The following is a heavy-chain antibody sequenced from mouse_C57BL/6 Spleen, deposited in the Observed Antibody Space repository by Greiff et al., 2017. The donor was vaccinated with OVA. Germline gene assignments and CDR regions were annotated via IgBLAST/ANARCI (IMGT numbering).Heavy chain of an antibody. CDR3: ARWEDGNYDY. V-gene: IGHV1-69*01. J-gene: IGHJ2*01. CDR2: IDPSDSYA. Sequence: QVQLKQPGAELVMPGASVKLSCKASGYTFTSYWMHWVKQRPGQGLEWIGEIDPSDSYANYNQKFKGKSTLTVDKSSSTAYMQLSSLTSEDSAVYYCARWEDGNYDYWGQGTTLTVSS. D-gene: IGHD2-1*01. CDR1: GYTFTSYW.